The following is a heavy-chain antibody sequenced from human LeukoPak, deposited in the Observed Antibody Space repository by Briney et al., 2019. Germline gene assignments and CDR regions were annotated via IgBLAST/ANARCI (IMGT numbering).Heavy chain of an antibody. CDR2: FSGASTT. CDR3: AKLKQWQPQRYFFEY. D-gene: IGHD6-19*01. J-gene: IGHJ4*02. Sequence: GGSLRLSCAASGFTFTSYDMSWVRQAPGKGLEWVSTFSGASTTSYADAVKGRVTISRDNSKNILHLQLNSLRAEDTAVYYCAKLKQWQPQRYFFEYWGQGALVTVAS. V-gene: IGHV3-23*01. CDR1: GFTFTSYD.